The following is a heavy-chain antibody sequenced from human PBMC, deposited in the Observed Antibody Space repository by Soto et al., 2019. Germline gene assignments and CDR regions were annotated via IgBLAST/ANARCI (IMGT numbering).Heavy chain of an antibody. CDR2: INAGNGNT. CDR3: ARDDYYDSGGYYWGEYYYYGMDV. Sequence: QVQLVQSGAEVKKPGASVKVSCKASGYTFTSYAMHWVRQAPGQRLEWMGWINAGNGNTKYSQKXQGXXXITRDTSASTXXMXLXXLRSEDTAVYYCARDDYYDSGGYYWGEYYYYGMDVWGQGATVTVSS. CDR1: GYTFTSYA. D-gene: IGHD3-22*01. J-gene: IGHJ6*02. V-gene: IGHV1-3*01.